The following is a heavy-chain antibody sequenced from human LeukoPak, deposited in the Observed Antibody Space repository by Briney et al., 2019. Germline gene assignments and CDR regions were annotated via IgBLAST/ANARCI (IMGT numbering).Heavy chain of an antibody. J-gene: IGHJ6*03. CDR2: ISSSSSYI. CDR3: ARGGLYDFWSATAYYMDV. D-gene: IGHD3-3*01. Sequence: GGSLRLSCAASGFTFSSYNMNWVRQAPGKGLEWVSSISSSSSYIYYPDSVKGRFTISRDNAKKSLYLQMNSLRAEDTAVYYCARGGLYDFWSATAYYMDVWGKGTTVTVSS. V-gene: IGHV3-21*01. CDR1: GFTFSSYN.